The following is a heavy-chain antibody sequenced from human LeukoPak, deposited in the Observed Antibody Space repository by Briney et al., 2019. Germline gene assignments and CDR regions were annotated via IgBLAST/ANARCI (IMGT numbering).Heavy chain of an antibody. J-gene: IGHJ3*02. CDR1: GGSFSGYY. CDR3: ARSDGGYQKIVGYAFDI. Sequence: SETLSLTCAVYGGSFSGYYRSWIRQPPGKGLEWIGEINHSGSTNYNPSLKSRVTISVDKSKNQFSLKLSSVTAADTAVYYCARSDGGYQKIVGYAFDIWGQGTMVTVSS. D-gene: IGHD4-17*01. CDR2: INHSGST. V-gene: IGHV4-34*01.